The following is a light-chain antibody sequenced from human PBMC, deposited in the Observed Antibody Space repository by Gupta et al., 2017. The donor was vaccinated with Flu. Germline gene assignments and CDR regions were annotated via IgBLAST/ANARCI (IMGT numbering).Light chain of an antibody. V-gene: IGLV3-1*01. CDR2: KDR. CDR3: EACDTNTVM. J-gene: IGLJ3*02. CDR1: KLGDQY. Sequence: SSELTQPPSVSVAPGQTASLTCSGEKLGDQYVHWYQQKPGQSPLLVMYKDRQRTAGTPGRFSGSTSGTTATLTISGTQAMDEDDYYCEACDTNTVMFGGGTKLTVL.